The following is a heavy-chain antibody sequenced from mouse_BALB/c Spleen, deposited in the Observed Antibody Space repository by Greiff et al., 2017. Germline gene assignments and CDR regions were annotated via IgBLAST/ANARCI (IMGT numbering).Heavy chain of an antibody. Sequence: VKLMESGPGLVAPSQSLSITCTVSGFSLTSYGVHWVRQPPGKGLEWLGVIWAGGSTNYNSALMSRLSISKDNSKSQVFLKMNSLQTDDTAMYYCARGPSTGHGGFAYWGQGTLVTVSA. J-gene: IGHJ3*01. V-gene: IGHV2-9*02. CDR3: ARGPSTGHGGFAY. CDR2: IWAGGST. D-gene: IGHD2-1*01. CDR1: GFSLTSYG.